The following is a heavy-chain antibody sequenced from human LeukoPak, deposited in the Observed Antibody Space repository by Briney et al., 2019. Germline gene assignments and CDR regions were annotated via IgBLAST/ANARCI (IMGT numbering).Heavy chain of an antibody. CDR1: EFTFSDYY. D-gene: IGHD2-2*01. J-gene: IGHJ4*02. Sequence: GGSLRLSCAASEFTFSDYYMSWVRQAPGKGLEWVSYISSSSSYTNYADSVKGRFTIARDNAKNSLYLQMNSLRAEDTAVYYCARDGRTSSHFDCWGQGTLVTVSP. CDR3: ARDGRTSSHFDC. CDR2: ISSSSSYT. V-gene: IGHV3-11*05.